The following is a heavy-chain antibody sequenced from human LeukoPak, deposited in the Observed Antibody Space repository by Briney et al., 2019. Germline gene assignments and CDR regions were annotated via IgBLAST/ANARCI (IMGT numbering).Heavy chain of an antibody. D-gene: IGHD5-12*01. CDR1: GFTVSSNY. V-gene: IGHV3-66*01. Sequence: GGSLRLSCAASGFTVSSNYMSWVRQAPGKGLEWVSVIYSGGSTYYADSVKGRFTISRDNSKNTLFLQVNSLRAEDTAVYYCARDVGGYAFFDYWGQGTLVTVSS. CDR3: ARDVGGYAFFDY. CDR2: IYSGGST. J-gene: IGHJ4*02.